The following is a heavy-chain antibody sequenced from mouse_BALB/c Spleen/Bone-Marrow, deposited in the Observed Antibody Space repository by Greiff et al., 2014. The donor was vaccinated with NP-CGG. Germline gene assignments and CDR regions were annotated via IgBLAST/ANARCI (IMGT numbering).Heavy chain of an antibody. CDR3: ARGYPGYYAMDY. Sequence: VQLQQSGPELVRPGVSVKISCKGSGYTFTEYAMHWVKQSHAKSLERIGVISTYSGNANYNQKFKGKATLTVDKSSSTAFMELARLTSEDSAIYFCARGYPGYYAMDYWGQGTSVTVSS. V-gene: IGHV1-67*01. J-gene: IGHJ4*01. CDR2: ISTYSGNA. CDR1: GYTFTEYA. D-gene: IGHD2-14*01.